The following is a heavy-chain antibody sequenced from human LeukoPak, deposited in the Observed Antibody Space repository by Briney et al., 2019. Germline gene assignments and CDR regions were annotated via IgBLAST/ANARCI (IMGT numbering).Heavy chain of an antibody. CDR2: IKQDGSDI. V-gene: IGHV3-7*01. J-gene: IGHJ4*02. CDR3: TRSGTYVFDF. CDR1: GFTFSNYW. Sequence: GGSLRLSSAASGFTFSNYWMSWVRQAPGKGLEWVANIKQDGSDIYYVDSVKGRFTISRDNAKNSLYLQMNSLRAEDTAVYYCTRSGTYVFDFWGQGTLVTVSS. D-gene: IGHD1-26*01.